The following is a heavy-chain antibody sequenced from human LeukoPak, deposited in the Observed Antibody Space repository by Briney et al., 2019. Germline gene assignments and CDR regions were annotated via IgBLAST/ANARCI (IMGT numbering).Heavy chain of an antibody. D-gene: IGHD6-6*01. Sequence: ASVKVSCKASVYTFTYYYMHWVRQAPGQGLEWMGWINPNSGGTNFAQKFQGRVAMTRDTSISTAYMELGSLRSDDTAVYYCARARWQLVPYFDSWGQGTLVTVSS. J-gene: IGHJ4*02. CDR2: INPNSGGT. V-gene: IGHV1-2*02. CDR3: ARARWQLVPYFDS. CDR1: VYTFTYYY.